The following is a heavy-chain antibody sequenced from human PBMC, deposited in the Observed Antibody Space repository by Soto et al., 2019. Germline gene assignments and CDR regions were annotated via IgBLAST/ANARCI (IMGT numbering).Heavy chain of an antibody. J-gene: IGHJ5*02. CDR1: GGSISSGGYH. Sequence: PSETLSLTCTVSGGSISSGGYHWSWIRQHPGKGLEWIGYIYYSGTTYYNPSLRSRLTMSVDTSKNQFSLKLTSVTAADTAVYYCAREGSPPWGGWSYNWFDPWGQGTLVTVSS. CDR3: AREGSPPWGGWSYNWFDP. CDR2: IYYSGTT. V-gene: IGHV4-31*03. D-gene: IGHD6-19*01.